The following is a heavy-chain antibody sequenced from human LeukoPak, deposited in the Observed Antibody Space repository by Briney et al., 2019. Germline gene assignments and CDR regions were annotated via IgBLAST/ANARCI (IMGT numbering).Heavy chain of an antibody. V-gene: IGHV3-30*18. D-gene: IGHD5-18*01. CDR2: LSYDGSNK. Sequence: PGVTVRFSCAASGFAFSSLDLQWVGQAPGKGWVGVEDLSYDGSNKYYADSVKGRFTIYRDISKNTLYLQMNSLRAEDTVVYYCAKVREYSYGEFFDYWGQGTLVTVSS. CDR3: AKVREYSYGEFFDY. J-gene: IGHJ4*01. CDR1: GFAFSSLD.